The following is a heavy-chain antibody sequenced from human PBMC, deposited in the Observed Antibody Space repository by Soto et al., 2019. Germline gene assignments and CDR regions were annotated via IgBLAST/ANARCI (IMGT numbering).Heavy chain of an antibody. Sequence: EVQLVESGGGLVQPGGSLRLSCAASGFTASGKYMSWVRQAPGKGLEWVSVIYSSGTTDYANSVKGRFTISRDNLKNTLYLQMNSLRAEDTAVYYCARGLTYTTGWYSFDCWGQGALVIVSS. V-gene: IGHV3-66*01. D-gene: IGHD6-19*01. CDR3: ARGLTYTTGWYSFDC. CDR1: GFTASGKY. CDR2: IYSSGTT. J-gene: IGHJ4*02.